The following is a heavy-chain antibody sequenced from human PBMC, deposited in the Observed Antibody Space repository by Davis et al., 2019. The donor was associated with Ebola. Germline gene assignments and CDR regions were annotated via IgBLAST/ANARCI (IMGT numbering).Heavy chain of an antibody. CDR1: GFTFSTYA. CDR3: ARRGIIWFGELSLDYYYYYGMDV. D-gene: IGHD3-10*01. CDR2: IGGSGDNT. V-gene: IGHV3-23*01. J-gene: IGHJ6*02. Sequence: PGGSLRLSCAASGFTFSTYAMSWVRQAPGKGLEWVSTIGGSGDNTYYADSMKGRFTISRDNSKNTLYLQMNILRAEDTAVYYCARRGIIWFGELSLDYYYYYGMDVWGQGTTVTVSS.